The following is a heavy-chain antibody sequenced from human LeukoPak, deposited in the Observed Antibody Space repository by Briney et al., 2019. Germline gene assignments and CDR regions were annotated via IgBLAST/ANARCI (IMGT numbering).Heavy chain of an antibody. D-gene: IGHD2-15*01. Sequence: GASVKVSCKTSGYTFTGYYIHWVRQAPEQGLEWVGWINPHGGGTNYAQRFQGRVTMTRDTSISSAYMELSGLRSDDTAVFYCARVRVVVVVAVHVSEYYFDYWGQGTLVTVSS. V-gene: IGHV1-2*02. CDR2: INPHGGGT. CDR3: ARVRVVVVVAVHVSEYYFDY. J-gene: IGHJ4*02. CDR1: GYTFTGYY.